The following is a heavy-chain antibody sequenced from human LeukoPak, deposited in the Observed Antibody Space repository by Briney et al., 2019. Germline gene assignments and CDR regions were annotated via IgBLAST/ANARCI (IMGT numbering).Heavy chain of an antibody. CDR2: ISWNSGSI. CDR1: GFTFDDYA. CDR3: AKDMSPCSSGYMDAFDI. D-gene: IGHD3-22*01. V-gene: IGHV3-9*03. Sequence: GGSLRLSCAASGFTFDDYAMHWVRQAPGKGLEWVSGISWNSGSIGYADSVKGRFTISRDNAKNSLYLQMNSLRAEDMALYYCAKDMSPCSSGYMDAFDIWGQGTMVTVSS. J-gene: IGHJ3*02.